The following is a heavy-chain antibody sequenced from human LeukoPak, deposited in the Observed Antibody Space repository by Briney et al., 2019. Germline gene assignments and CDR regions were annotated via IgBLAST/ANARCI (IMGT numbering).Heavy chain of an antibody. Sequence: SETLSLTCTVSGGSISSYYWSWLRQPAGKGLEWIGRIYTSGSTNYNPSLKSRVTMSGDTSKNQFSLKLSSVTAADAAVYYCAREGRRGPVVGSSENFDYWGQGTLVTVSS. V-gene: IGHV4-4*07. J-gene: IGHJ4*02. CDR2: IYTSGST. D-gene: IGHD6-13*01. CDR3: AREGRRGPVVGSSENFDY. CDR1: GGSISSYY.